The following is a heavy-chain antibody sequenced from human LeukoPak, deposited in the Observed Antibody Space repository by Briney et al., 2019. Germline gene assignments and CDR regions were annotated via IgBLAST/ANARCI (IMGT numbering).Heavy chain of an antibody. CDR2: IRSKANSYAT. D-gene: IGHD4-23*01. V-gene: IGHV3-73*01. J-gene: IGHJ5*02. CDR1: GFTFSGSA. CDR3: TRRYGGNPGSNWFDP. Sequence: GGSLRLSCAASGFTFSGSAMHWVRQASGKGLEWVGRIRSKANSYATAYAASVKGRFTISRDDSKNTAYLQMNCLKTEDTAVYYCTRRYGGNPGSNWFDPWGQGTLVTVSS.